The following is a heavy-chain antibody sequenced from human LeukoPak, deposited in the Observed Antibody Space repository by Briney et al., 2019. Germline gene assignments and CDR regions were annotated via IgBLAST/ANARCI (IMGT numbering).Heavy chain of an antibody. V-gene: IGHV1-2*02. Sequence: ASVKVSCKASGYTFTSYYMHWVRQAPGQGLEWMGWINPNSGGTNYAQKFQGRVTMTRDTSISTAYMELSRLRSDDTAVYYCARTWYSAAGRFDYWGQGTLVTVSS. CDR1: GYTFTSYY. CDR3: ARTWYSAAGRFDY. J-gene: IGHJ4*02. D-gene: IGHD6-13*01. CDR2: INPNSGGT.